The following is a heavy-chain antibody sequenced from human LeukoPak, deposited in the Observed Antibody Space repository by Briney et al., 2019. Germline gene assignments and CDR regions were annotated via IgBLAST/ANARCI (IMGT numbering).Heavy chain of an antibody. Sequence: SETLSLTCTVSGGSISSYYWSWIRQPAGKGLEWIGRIYTSGSTNYNPSLKSRVTMSVDTSKNQFSLKLSSVTAADTAVYYCARDGYYDILTGYHNWFDPWGQGTLVTVSS. D-gene: IGHD3-9*01. CDR3: ARDGYYDILTGYHNWFDP. V-gene: IGHV4-4*07. J-gene: IGHJ5*02. CDR2: IYTSGST. CDR1: GGSISSYY.